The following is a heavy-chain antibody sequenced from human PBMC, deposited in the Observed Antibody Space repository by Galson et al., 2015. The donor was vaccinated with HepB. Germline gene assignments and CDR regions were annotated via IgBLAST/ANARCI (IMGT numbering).Heavy chain of an antibody. CDR3: ARDHLPMLKGGYNLDYGMDV. D-gene: IGHD5-24*01. J-gene: IGHJ6*02. CDR2: INPSGGST. CDR1: GYTFTSYY. Sequence: SVKVSCKASGYTFTSYYMHWVRQAPGQGLEWMGIINPSGGSTSYAQKFQGRVTMTRDTSTSTVYMELSSLRSEDTAVYYCARDHLPMLKGGYNLDYGMDVWGQGTTVTVSS. V-gene: IGHV1-46*01.